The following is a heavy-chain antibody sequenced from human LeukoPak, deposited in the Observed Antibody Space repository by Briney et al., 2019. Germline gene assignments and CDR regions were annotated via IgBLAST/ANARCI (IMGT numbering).Heavy chain of an antibody. D-gene: IGHD3-22*01. CDR1: GFTFSSYA. J-gene: IGHJ4*02. CDR2: ISGSGGST. CDR3: AKDPPLYYYDSSGQKPY. V-gene: IGHV3-23*01. Sequence: PGGSLRLSCAASGFTFSSYAMSWVRQAPGKGLEWVSAISGSGGSTYYPDCVKGRFTICRDNYKNTLYLQMNSLRAEDTAVYYCAKDPPLYYYDSSGQKPYWGQGTLVTVSS.